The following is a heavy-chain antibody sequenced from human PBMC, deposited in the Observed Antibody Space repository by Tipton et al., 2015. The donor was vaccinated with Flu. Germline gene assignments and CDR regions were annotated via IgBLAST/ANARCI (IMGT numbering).Heavy chain of an antibody. CDR2: IHPGDSDT. V-gene: IGHV5-51*01. J-gene: IGHJ3*01. CDR3: ARLAYYDSSAYLTGFDV. Sequence: VQLVQSGAEVKKPGESLKISCKGSGYGFTSYWIAWVRQKPGKGLEWMGIIHPGDSDTRYSPSFQGQVTISADKFIRTADLQWSSLKASDTAIYYCARLAYYDSSAYLTGFDVWGQGTKVIVSS. CDR1: GYGFTSYW. D-gene: IGHD3-22*01.